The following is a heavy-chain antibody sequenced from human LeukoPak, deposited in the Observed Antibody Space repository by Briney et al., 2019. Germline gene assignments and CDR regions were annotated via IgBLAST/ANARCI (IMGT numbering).Heavy chain of an antibody. CDR3: ARDRDNWNLDY. D-gene: IGHD1-20*01. Sequence: PGGSLRLSCAAYGFTFSSYSMNWVRQAPGKGLERDSSISSSSSFIYYADSVKGRFTISRDNDKNSLYLQMNSLRAEDTAVYYCARDRDNWNLDYWGQRTLVTVSS. CDR1: GFTFSSYS. CDR2: ISSSSSFI. V-gene: IGHV3-21*01. J-gene: IGHJ4*02.